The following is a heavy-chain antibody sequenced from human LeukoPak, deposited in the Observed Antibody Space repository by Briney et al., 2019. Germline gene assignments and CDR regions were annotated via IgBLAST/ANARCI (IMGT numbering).Heavy chain of an antibody. Sequence: GGSLRLSCAASGFTFRSYAMSWVRQAPGKGLEWVSSISGSGGSTYYADSVKGRFTISRDNSKNTLYLQMNSLRAEDTAIYYCARRLDLGSIVVAVAATGCFDYWGQGTLVTVSS. CDR3: ARRLDLGSIVVAVAATGCFDY. CDR2: ISGSGGST. J-gene: IGHJ4*02. D-gene: IGHD2-15*01. V-gene: IGHV3-23*01. CDR1: GFTFRSYA.